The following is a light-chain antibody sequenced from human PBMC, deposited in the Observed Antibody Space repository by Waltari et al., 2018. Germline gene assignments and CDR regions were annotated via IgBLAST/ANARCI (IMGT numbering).Light chain of an antibody. CDR3: QQYNNWPPART. Sequence: EIVMTQSPATLSVSPGEGATLSCRASQSVSSNFAWYQQKPGQAPRLLIYGASTRATGIPARFSGSGSGTEFTLTISSLQSEDFAFYYCQQYNNWPPARTFGQGTKVEIK. V-gene: IGKV3-15*01. J-gene: IGKJ1*01. CDR2: GAS. CDR1: QSVSSN.